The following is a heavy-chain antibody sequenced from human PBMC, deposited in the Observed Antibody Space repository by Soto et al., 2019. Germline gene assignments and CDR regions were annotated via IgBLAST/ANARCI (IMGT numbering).Heavy chain of an antibody. CDR2: LNPTSGDI. CDR3: ARGYTYGSLDN. CDR1: GYTFTGHY. D-gene: IGHD5-18*01. Sequence: AASVKVSCKTSGYTFTGHYIHWVRQAPGQGLEWMGWLNPTSGDISYAEKFQGRVTMTRDTSISTAYMELSRLRSDDTAVYYCARGYTYGSLDNWAQGTLVTVSS. J-gene: IGHJ4*02. V-gene: IGHV1-2*02.